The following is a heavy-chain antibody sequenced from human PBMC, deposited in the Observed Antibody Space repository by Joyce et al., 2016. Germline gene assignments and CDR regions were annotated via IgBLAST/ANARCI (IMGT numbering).Heavy chain of an antibody. CDR2: IYPDDSET. CDR3: ARTYSSADYGLDV. Sequence: EVQLVQSGAEVKKPGESLKISCKGSGYSFSSHWIGWVRQMPGKGLEWMGIIYPDDSETRYSPSFQGQVTISADKSISAAYLQWSSLKASDTAIYYCARTYSSADYGLDVWGQGTTVTVSS. D-gene: IGHD6-25*01. V-gene: IGHV5-51*01. J-gene: IGHJ6*02. CDR1: GYSFSSHW.